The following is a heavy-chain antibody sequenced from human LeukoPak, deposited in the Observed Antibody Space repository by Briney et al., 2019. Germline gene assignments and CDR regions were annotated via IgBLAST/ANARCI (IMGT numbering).Heavy chain of an antibody. J-gene: IGHJ5*02. CDR1: GGSISSYY. CDR2: IYYSGST. CDR3: ARGGVVVATNTNWFDP. V-gene: IGHV4-59*12. D-gene: IGHD5-12*01. Sequence: SETLSLTCTVSGGSISSYYWSWIRQPPGKGLEWIGYIYYSGSTNYNPSLKSRVTISVDTSKNQFSLKLSSVTAADTAVYYCARGGVVVATNTNWFDPWGQGTLVTVSS.